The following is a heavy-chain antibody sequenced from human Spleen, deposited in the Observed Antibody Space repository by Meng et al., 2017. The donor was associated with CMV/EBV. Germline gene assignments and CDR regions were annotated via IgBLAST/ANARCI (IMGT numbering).Heavy chain of an antibody. J-gene: IGHJ4*02. Sequence: GESLKISCAASGFTISSYAMHWVRQAPGKGLEWVAVISYDRSKRYYADSVKGRFTISRDNSRNTLYLQMNSLRAEDTAVYYCARDQMAYGSSWYVYWGQGTLVTVSS. V-gene: IGHV3-30-3*01. D-gene: IGHD6-13*01. CDR2: ISYDRSKR. CDR1: GFTISSYA. CDR3: ARDQMAYGSSWYVY.